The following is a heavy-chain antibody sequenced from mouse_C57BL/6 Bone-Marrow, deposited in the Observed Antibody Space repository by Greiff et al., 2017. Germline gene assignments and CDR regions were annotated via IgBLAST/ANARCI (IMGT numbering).Heavy chain of an antibody. V-gene: IGHV1-64*01. J-gene: IGHJ3*01. Sequence: QVQLKQPGAELVKPGASVKLSCKASGYTFTSYWMHWVKQRPGQGLEWIGMIHPNSGSTNYNEKFKSKATLTVDKSSSTAYMQLSSLTSEDSAVYYCARESPGDYHSVAYWGQGTLVTVSA. D-gene: IGHD2-4*01. CDR2: IHPNSGST. CDR1: GYTFTSYW. CDR3: ARESPGDYHSVAY.